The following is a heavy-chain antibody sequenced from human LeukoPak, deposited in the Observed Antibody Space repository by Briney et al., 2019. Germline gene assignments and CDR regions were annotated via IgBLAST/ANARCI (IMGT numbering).Heavy chain of an antibody. CDR2: IYSSGST. CDR3: ARNYDNSGYTAFGY. D-gene: IGHD3-22*01. J-gene: IGHJ4*02. V-gene: IGHV4-59*01. Sequence: SQTLSLTCPVSGGSISSYYWSWIRPSPGKGLEWIGHIYSSGSTNYNPSLKSRVTISIDTSKNQFSLKLSSVTAADTALYYCARNYDNSGYTAFGYWGRGTLVTVSS. CDR1: GGSISSYY.